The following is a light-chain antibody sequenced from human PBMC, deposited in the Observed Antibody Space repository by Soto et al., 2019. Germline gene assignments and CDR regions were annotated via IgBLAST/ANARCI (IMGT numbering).Light chain of an antibody. J-gene: IGKJ2*01. Sequence: DIQMTQSASSLSASVGDRVTITCRASQSISSNLNWHQQKPGKAPKVLIYAASSLQSGVPSRFSGSGSETDFTLTISSLQPEDFATYYCQQSYSIPYTFGHGTKLEIK. CDR2: AAS. V-gene: IGKV1-39*01. CDR1: QSISSN. CDR3: QQSYSIPYT.